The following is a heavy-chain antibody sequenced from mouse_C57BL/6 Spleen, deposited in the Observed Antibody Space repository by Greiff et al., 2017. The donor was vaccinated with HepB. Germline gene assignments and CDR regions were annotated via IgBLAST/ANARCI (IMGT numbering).Heavy chain of an antibody. J-gene: IGHJ1*03. CDR1: GYTFTSYW. D-gene: IGHD1-1*01. Sequence: QVQLQQPGAELVRPGSSVKLSCKASGYTFTSYWMDWVKQRPGKGLEWIGNIYPSDSETHYNQKFKDKATLTVDKSSSTAYMQLSSLTSEDSAVYDCARGYGSREYWYFDVWGTGTTVTVSS. CDR2: IYPSDSET. V-gene: IGHV1-61*01. CDR3: ARGYGSREYWYFDV.